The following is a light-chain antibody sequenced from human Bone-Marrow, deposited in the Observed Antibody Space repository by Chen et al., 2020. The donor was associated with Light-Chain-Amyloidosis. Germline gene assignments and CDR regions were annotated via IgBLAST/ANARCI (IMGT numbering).Light chain of an antibody. Sequence: QSALPQPASVSGSPGQSITLSCTGTSSDVGGVNHVSWYQQHPDKAPKLLIYEVTNRPAWVPDRFSGSKSDNTASLTISGLQTEDEADDFCSSYTITNTLVFGSGTRVTVL. J-gene: IGLJ1*01. CDR1: SSDVGGVNH. V-gene: IGLV2-14*01. CDR2: EVT. CDR3: SSYTITNTLV.